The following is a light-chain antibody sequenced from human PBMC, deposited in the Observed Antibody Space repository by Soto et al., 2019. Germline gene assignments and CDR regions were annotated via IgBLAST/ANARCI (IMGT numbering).Light chain of an antibody. CDR3: QQTYSVPPP. J-gene: IGKJ1*01. V-gene: IGKV1-39*01. CDR1: QHVATY. Sequence: DIHVTQSPSSLSASVGDRVTLTCRTSQHVATYLNWYPQKSGRALTLLIYSSSGLQPGVSPRFSGSGSGTDFTLTISSLQSADFATYFCQQTYSVPPPIGQGTTVDFK. CDR2: SSS.